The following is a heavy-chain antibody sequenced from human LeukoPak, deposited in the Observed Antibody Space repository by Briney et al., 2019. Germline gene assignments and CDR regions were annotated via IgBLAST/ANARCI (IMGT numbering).Heavy chain of an antibody. CDR1: GYTFTSYG. D-gene: IGHD2-21*01. Sequence: ASVKVCCKASGYTFTSYGINWVRQAPGQGLEWMGWISGKDGHTKYAQKFQGRVTMTRSMSRNTAYMELSRLRSEDTAVYFCARVVMKAFYYYYMDVWGKGTTIIISS. V-gene: IGHV1-8*01. CDR3: ARVVMKAFYYYYMDV. CDR2: ISGKDGHT. J-gene: IGHJ6*03.